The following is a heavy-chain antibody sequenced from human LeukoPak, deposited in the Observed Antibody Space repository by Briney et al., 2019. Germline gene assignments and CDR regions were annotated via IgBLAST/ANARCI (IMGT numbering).Heavy chain of an antibody. J-gene: IGHJ4*02. CDR2: IYYRGST. CDR1: GDSISSSHYQ. D-gene: IGHD2-2*01. V-gene: IGHV4-39*07. Sequence: PSETLSLTCTVSGDSISSSHYQWGWIRQPPGRGLEWIGSIYYRGSTYYHPSLKSRVTLSVATSKNQFSLRLSSVTAADTAMYYCARWSSTHFFDYWGQGTLVTVSS. CDR3: ARWSSTHFFDY.